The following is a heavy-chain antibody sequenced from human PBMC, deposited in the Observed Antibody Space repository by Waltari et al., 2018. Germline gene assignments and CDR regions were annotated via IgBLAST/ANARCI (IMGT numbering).Heavy chain of an antibody. CDR1: GGTFSSYA. CDR3: ARTGYCTGGVCYGLDY. V-gene: IGHV1-69*12. Sequence: QVQLVQSGAEVKKPGSSVKVSCKASGGTFSSYAISWVRQAPGQGLEWMGGIIPIFGTANYAQKFQVRGTITADESTSTAYMELSSLRSEDTAVYYCARTGYCTGGVCYGLDYWGQGTLVTVSS. CDR2: IIPIFGTA. J-gene: IGHJ4*02. D-gene: IGHD2-8*02.